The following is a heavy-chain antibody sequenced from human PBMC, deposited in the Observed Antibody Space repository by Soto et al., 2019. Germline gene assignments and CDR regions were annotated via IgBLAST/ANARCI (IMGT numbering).Heavy chain of an antibody. D-gene: IGHD3-3*01. Sequence: ASVKVPCKASGYTFTGYYMHWVRQAPGQGLEWMGWINPNSGGTNYAQKFQGRVTMTRDTSISTAYMELSRLRSDDTAVYYCARESANYDFSSGYYSNWLHPSGEGTLLTLSS. CDR2: INPNSGGT. CDR3: ARESANYDFSSGYYSNWLHP. CDR1: GYTFTGYY. J-gene: IGHJ5*02. V-gene: IGHV1-2*02.